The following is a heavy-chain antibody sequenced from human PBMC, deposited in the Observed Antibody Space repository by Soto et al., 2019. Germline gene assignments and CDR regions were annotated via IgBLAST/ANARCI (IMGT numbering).Heavy chain of an antibody. CDR2: IYYSGST. Sequence: PSETLSLTCTVSGGSISSYYWSWIRQPPGKGLEWIGYIYYSGSTNYNPSLKSRVTISVDTSKNQFSLKLSSVTAADTAVYYCARTYDDSGPNSGGYGFDIWGPGTMGTVSS. CDR1: GGSISSYY. V-gene: IGHV4-59*01. CDR3: ARTYDDSGPNSGGYGFDI. J-gene: IGHJ3*02. D-gene: IGHD3-22*01.